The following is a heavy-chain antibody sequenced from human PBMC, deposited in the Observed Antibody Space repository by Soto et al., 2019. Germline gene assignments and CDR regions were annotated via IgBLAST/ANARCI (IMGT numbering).Heavy chain of an antibody. J-gene: IGHJ4*02. V-gene: IGHV3-23*01. CDR2: IGGGAGVT. Sequence: EVQLLESGGHLVQPGGSLKLSCAASGFTFSTYTMNWVRQAPGKGLEWVASIGGGAGVTYYADSVRGRFTVSRDDSENMLFLQMSSLTVDDTAIYYCAKERHTDGIWSSDFWGQGALVTVSS. CDR3: AKERHTDGIWSSDF. CDR1: GFTFSTYT. D-gene: IGHD1-20*01.